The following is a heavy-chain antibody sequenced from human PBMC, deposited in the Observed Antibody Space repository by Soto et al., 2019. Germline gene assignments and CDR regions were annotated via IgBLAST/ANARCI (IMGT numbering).Heavy chain of an antibody. V-gene: IGHV3-23*01. CDR2: ISGSGGST. D-gene: IGHD3-22*01. CDR3: AKGPDYYDSSGYHR. Sequence: EVQLLESGGGLVQPGGSLRLSCAASGFTFSSYAMSWVRQAPGKGLEWVSAISGSGGSTYYADSVKGRFTISRDNSENTLYLQMNSLRAEDTAVYYCAKGPDYYDSSGYHRWGQGTLVTVSS. J-gene: IGHJ5*02. CDR1: GFTFSSYA.